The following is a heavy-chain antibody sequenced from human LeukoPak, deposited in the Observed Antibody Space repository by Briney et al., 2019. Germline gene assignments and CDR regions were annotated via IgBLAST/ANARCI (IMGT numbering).Heavy chain of an antibody. CDR3: ARQSNSGFSGSWSLDY. CDR2: INTNTGNP. CDR1: GYTFTSCG. J-gene: IGHJ4*02. D-gene: IGHD6-13*01. V-gene: IGHV7-4-1*02. Sequence: ASVKVSCKASGYTFTSCGISWVRQAPGQGLEWMGWINTNTGNPTYAQGFTGRSVLSLDTSVSTAFLQISSLTAEDTAVYYCARQSNSGFSGSWSLDYWGQGTLVTVSS.